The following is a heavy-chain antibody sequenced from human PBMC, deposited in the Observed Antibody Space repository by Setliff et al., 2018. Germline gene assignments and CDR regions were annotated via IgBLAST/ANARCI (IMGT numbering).Heavy chain of an antibody. CDR1: GGSISSSSYY. V-gene: IGHV4-39*07. J-gene: IGHJ4*02. CDR3: ARTLLLSPYYFDY. CDR2: IYYRGST. Sequence: PSETLSLTCTVSGGSISSSSYYWGWIRQPPGKGLEWIGSIYYRGSTYYNPSLKSRVTISVDTSKNQFSLKLSSVTAADTAVYYCARTLLLSPYYFDYWGQGTLVTVSS. D-gene: IGHD2-21*01.